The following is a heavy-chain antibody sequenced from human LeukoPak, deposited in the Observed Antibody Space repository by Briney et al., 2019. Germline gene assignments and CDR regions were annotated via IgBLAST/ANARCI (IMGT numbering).Heavy chain of an antibody. CDR2: IYYSGST. J-gene: IGHJ4*02. Sequence: PSETLSLTCTVSGGSISSYYWSWIRQPPGKGLEWIGYIYYSGSTNYNPSLKSRVTISVDTSKNQFSLKLSSVTAADTAVYYCARVEWLGHYLFDYWGQGTLVTVSS. CDR1: GGSISSYY. CDR3: ARVEWLGHYLFDY. D-gene: IGHD6-19*01. V-gene: IGHV4-59*01.